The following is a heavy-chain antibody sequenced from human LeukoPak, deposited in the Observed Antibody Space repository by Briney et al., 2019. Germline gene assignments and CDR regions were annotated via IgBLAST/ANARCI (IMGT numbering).Heavy chain of an antibody. D-gene: IGHD2-21*01. CDR3: AKDPALRFLDV. V-gene: IGHV3-66*01. CDR2: IYSGGST. J-gene: IGHJ6*04. CDR1: GFTVSSNY. Sequence: GGSLRLSCAASGFTVSSNYMSWVRQAPGKGLEWVSVIYSGGSTYYADSVKGRFTISRDNSKNTLYLQMNSLKPEDTAVYYCAKDPALRFLDVWGTGTTVSVSS.